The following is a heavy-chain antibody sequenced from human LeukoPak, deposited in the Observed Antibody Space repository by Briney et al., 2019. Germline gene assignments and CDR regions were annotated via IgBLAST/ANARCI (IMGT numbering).Heavy chain of an antibody. J-gene: IGHJ4*02. CDR2: ISSSGSTI. V-gene: IGHV3-48*03. D-gene: IGHD6-19*01. CDR3: ARAPWLSHFDY. Sequence: PGGSLRLSCAASGFTFSSYEMNWVRQAPGKGLEWVSYISSSGSTIYYADSVKGRLTISRDNAKNSLYLQMNSLRAEDTAVYYCARAPWLSHFDYWGQGTLVTVSS. CDR1: GFTFSSYE.